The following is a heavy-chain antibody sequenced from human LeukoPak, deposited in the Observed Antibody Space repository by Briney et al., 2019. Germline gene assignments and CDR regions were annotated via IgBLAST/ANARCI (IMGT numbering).Heavy chain of an antibody. Sequence: SETLSLTCAVSGGSISSYYWSWIRQPPGKGLEWIGYIYYSGSTNYNPSLKSRVTISVDTSKNQFSLKLSSVTAADTAVYYCARGETYYYDSSGYNNWFDPWGQGTQVTVSS. CDR1: GGSISSYY. J-gene: IGHJ5*02. CDR2: IYYSGST. D-gene: IGHD3-22*01. CDR3: ARGETYYYDSSGYNNWFDP. V-gene: IGHV4-59*01.